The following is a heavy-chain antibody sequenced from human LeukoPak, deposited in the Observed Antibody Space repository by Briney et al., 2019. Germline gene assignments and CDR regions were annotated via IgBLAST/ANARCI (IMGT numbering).Heavy chain of an antibody. Sequence: GGSLRLSCAASGFTFSSYGMHWVRQAPGKGLEWVAFIRNDESNKYYADSVKGRFTISRDNSKNTLYLQMNSLRAEDTAVYYCAKAPGSGNEVYYYYYMDGWGKGTTVTVSS. CDR2: IRNDESNK. CDR3: AKAPGSGNEVYYYYYMDG. V-gene: IGHV3-30*02. CDR1: GFTFSSYG. J-gene: IGHJ6*03. D-gene: IGHD3-10*01.